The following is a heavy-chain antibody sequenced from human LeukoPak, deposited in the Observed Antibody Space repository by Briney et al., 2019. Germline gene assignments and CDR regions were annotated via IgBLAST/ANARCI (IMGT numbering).Heavy chain of an antibody. V-gene: IGHV4-34*01. CDR1: GGLFSVCY. J-gene: IGHJ6*03. Sequence: SETVSLTCAVCGGLFSVCYWIGLRRPPGKGGEGGGEINHSESTNYKPSLKSRVAISVDKSKNPFSLKLSSVTGADTAVYYWARGLSSSWTRYYFNDVWGKGTPVTVSS. CDR3: ARGLSSSWTRYYFNDV. CDR2: INHSEST. D-gene: IGHD6-13*01.